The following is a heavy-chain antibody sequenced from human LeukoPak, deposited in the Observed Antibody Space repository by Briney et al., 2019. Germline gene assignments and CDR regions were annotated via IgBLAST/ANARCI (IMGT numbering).Heavy chain of an antibody. V-gene: IGHV4-4*07. CDR1: GGSISSYY. J-gene: IGHJ5*02. CDR3: ARWVGNRNWFDP. CDR2: IYTSGST. Sequence: SETLSLTCTVSGGSISSYYWSWIRQPAGKGLEWIGRIYTSGSTNYNASLKSRVSMSVDTSKNQFSLKVTSVTAADTAVYYCARWVGNRNWFDPWGQGTLVTVSS. D-gene: IGHD1-26*01.